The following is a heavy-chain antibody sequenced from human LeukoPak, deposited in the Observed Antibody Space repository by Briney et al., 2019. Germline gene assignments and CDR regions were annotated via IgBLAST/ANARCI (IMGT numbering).Heavy chain of an antibody. Sequence: GGSLRLSCAASGFTFSSYSMNWVRQAPGKGLEWVSSISSSSSYIYYADSVKGRFTISRDNAKNSLYLQMNSLRAEDTAVYYCARGYDILTGPGYFDYWGQRTLVTVSS. D-gene: IGHD3-9*01. CDR1: GFTFSSYS. CDR3: ARGYDILTGPGYFDY. CDR2: ISSSSSYI. J-gene: IGHJ4*02. V-gene: IGHV3-21*01.